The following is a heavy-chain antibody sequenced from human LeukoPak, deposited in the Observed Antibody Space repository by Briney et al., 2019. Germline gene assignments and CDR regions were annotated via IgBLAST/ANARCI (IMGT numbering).Heavy chain of an antibody. CDR2: IYYSGST. Sequence: SETLSLTCTVSGGSISSYYWSWLRQPPGKGLEWIGYIYYSGSTNYNPSLKSRVTISVDTSKNQFSLKLSSVTAADTAVYYCAREEHDYGDYYFDYWGQGTLVTVSS. CDR3: AREEHDYGDYYFDY. CDR1: GGSISSYY. V-gene: IGHV4-59*01. D-gene: IGHD4-17*01. J-gene: IGHJ4*02.